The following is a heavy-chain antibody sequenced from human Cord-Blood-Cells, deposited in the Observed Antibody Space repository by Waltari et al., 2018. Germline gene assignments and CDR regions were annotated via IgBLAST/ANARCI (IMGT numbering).Heavy chain of an antibody. Sequence: QVQLVQSGAEVKKPGSSVKVSCKASGGTFRSYAISWVRPAPGQGLEWMGGIIPILGTANYAQKFQGRVTITADKSTSTAYMELSSLRSEDTAVYYCARGGGGDHNWDDAFDIWGQGTMVTVSS. V-gene: IGHV1-69*06. J-gene: IGHJ3*02. CDR2: IIPILGTA. CDR1: GGTFRSYA. D-gene: IGHD1-20*01. CDR3: ARGGGGDHNWDDAFDI.